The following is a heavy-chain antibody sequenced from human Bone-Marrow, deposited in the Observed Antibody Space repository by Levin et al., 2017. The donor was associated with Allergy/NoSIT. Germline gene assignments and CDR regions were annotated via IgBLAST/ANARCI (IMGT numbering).Heavy chain of an antibody. CDR3: VRGIIGDVRVAHKEAFDV. Sequence: SCIVSGFTFSDYSIYWVRQAPGKGLEWISSISGDSSDLYYADSVKGRFTISRDNAKNSLNLQVSNLRAEDTAVYHCVRGIIGDVRVAHKEAFDVWGQGTMVTVSS. CDR1: GFTFSDYS. J-gene: IGHJ3*01. V-gene: IGHV3-21*01. D-gene: IGHD2/OR15-2a*01. CDR2: ISGDSSDL.